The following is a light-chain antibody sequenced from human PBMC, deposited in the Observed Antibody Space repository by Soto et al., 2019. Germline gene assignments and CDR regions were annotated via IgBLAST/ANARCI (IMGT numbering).Light chain of an antibody. CDR1: QSVSSNY. J-gene: IGKJ1*01. CDR2: GAS. Sequence: EVMLTQSPGTLSLSPGERATLSCRASQSVSSNYLAWYQQKSGQAPRLLIYGASNRATGIPDRFSGRGSGTDFNLTIRRLEPEDVAVYDCQQYDTSPRTCGQGTKVEFK. V-gene: IGKV3-20*01. CDR3: QQYDTSPRT.